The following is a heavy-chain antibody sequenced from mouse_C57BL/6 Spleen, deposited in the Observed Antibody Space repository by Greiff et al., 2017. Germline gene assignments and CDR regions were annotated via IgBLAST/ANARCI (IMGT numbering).Heavy chain of an antibody. CDR3: ARRAKDSSGTYFDY. CDR2: IDPSDSYT. CDR1: GYTFTSYW. Sequence: QVQLQQPGAELVMPGASVKLSCKASGYTFTSYWMHWVKQRPGQGLEWIGEIDPSDSYTNYNQKFKGKSTLTVDKSSSTAYMQLSSLTSADSAVYYCARRAKDSSGTYFDYWGQGTTLTVSS. J-gene: IGHJ2*01. V-gene: IGHV1-69*01. D-gene: IGHD3-2*02.